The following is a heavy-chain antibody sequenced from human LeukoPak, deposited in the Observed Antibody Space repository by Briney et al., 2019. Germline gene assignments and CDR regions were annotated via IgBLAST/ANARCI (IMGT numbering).Heavy chain of an antibody. V-gene: IGHV4-34*01. Sequence: PSETLSLTCAVYGGSFSGYYWSWLRQPPGKGLEWLGEINHSGSTNYNPSLKSRVTISVDTSKNQFSLKLSSVTAADTAVYYCARALRPYYYYYMDVWGKGTTVTVSS. CDR3: ARALRPYYYYYMDV. CDR1: GGSFSGYY. J-gene: IGHJ6*03. D-gene: IGHD5/OR15-5a*01. CDR2: INHSGST.